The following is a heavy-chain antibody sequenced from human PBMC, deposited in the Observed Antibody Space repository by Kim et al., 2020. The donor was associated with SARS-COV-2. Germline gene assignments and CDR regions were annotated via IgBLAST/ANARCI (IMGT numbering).Heavy chain of an antibody. CDR3: ASAGVRGVIMGDY. J-gene: IGHJ4*02. D-gene: IGHD3-10*01. CDR1: GGSINNYY. Sequence: SETLSLTCTVSGGSINNYYWSWIRQPPGKGLEWIGYIYYSGSTNYNPSLKSRVTISVDTSKNQFSLKLSSVTAADTAVYYCASAGVRGVIMGDYWGQGTLVTVSS. V-gene: IGHV4-59*01. CDR2: IYYSGST.